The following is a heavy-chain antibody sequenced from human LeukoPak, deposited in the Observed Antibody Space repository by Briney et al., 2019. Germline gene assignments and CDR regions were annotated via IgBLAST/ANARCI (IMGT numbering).Heavy chain of an antibody. CDR1: GGTFSSYA. J-gene: IGHJ4*02. CDR3: ASVRYQLGYCSSTSCYSFDY. D-gene: IGHD2-2*02. Sequence: GASVKVSCKASGGTFSSYAISWVRQPPGQGLEWVGWIIPIFCTANYAQKLQGRVTINADECTSTAYMELSSLRSEDTAVYYCASVRYQLGYCSSTSCYSFDYWGQGTLVTVSS. V-gene: IGHV1-69*13. CDR2: IIPIFCTA.